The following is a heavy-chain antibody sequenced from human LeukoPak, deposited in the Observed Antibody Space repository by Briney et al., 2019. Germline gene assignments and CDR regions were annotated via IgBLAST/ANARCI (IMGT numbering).Heavy chain of an antibody. CDR3: ARYLTTILDAFDI. D-gene: IGHD1-1*01. CDR1: GGSISSYY. V-gene: IGHV4-59*12. J-gene: IGHJ3*02. Sequence: SETLSLTCTVSGGSISSYYWSWIRQPPGKGLDWIGYIYYSGSTNYNPSLKSRVTISVDTSKNQFSLKLSSVTAADTAVYYCARYLTTILDAFDIWGQGTMVTVSS. CDR2: IYYSGST.